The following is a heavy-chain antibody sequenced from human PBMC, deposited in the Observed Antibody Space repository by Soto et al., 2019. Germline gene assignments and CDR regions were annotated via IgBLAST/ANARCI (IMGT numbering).Heavy chain of an antibody. Sequence: QVQLVQSGAEVKKPGSSVKVSCKASGGTFSSYAISWVRQAPGQGLEWMGGIIPIFGTANYAQKFQGRVTITADESTSTAYMELSSLRSEDTAVYYCANHPMTTVVTGYSRTRPNWFDPWGQGTLVTVSS. J-gene: IGHJ5*02. CDR1: GGTFSSYA. CDR2: IIPIFGTA. D-gene: IGHD4-17*01. V-gene: IGHV1-69*01. CDR3: ANHPMTTVVTGYSRTRPNWFDP.